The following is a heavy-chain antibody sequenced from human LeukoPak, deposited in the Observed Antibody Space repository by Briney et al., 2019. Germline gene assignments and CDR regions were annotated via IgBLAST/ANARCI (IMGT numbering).Heavy chain of an antibody. CDR3: ARRWNYGRNYYIDV. Sequence: SETLSLTCAVYGGSFSNYYWSWIRQSPGKGLEWIGEINDSGTTNYNPSLMSRVTISVDKSKNQFSLQLSSVTAADTAVYYCARRWNYGRNYYIDVWGKGATVSVSS. CDR1: GGSFSNYY. J-gene: IGHJ6*03. D-gene: IGHD1-7*01. V-gene: IGHV4-34*01. CDR2: INDSGTT.